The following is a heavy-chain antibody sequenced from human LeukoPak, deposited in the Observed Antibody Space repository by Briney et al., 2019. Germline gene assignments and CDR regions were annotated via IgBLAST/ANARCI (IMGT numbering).Heavy chain of an antibody. V-gene: IGHV3-21*06. D-gene: IGHD6-13*01. J-gene: IGHJ4*02. Sequence: GGSLRLSCAASGFTFGIYDMNWVRQAPGEGLEWVSSISTDRSYIHYADSVRSRFTISRDNAKSSLFLQMNSLRAEDTAGYYCARDEIGAGYIAAAGSDYWGQGNLVTVSP. CDR1: GFTFGIYD. CDR2: ISTDRSYI. CDR3: ARDEIGAGYIAAAGSDY.